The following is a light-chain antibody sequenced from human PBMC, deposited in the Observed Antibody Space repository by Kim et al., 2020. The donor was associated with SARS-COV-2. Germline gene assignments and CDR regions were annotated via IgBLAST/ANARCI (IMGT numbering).Light chain of an antibody. CDR1: KLGDKY. CDR2: QDS. Sequence: VSPVQTASITCSGDKLGDKYACWYQQKPGQSPVLVIYQDSKRPSGIPERFSGSNSGNTATLTISGTQAMDEADYYCQAWDSSTVVFGGGTKLTVL. V-gene: IGLV3-1*01. J-gene: IGLJ2*01. CDR3: QAWDSSTVV.